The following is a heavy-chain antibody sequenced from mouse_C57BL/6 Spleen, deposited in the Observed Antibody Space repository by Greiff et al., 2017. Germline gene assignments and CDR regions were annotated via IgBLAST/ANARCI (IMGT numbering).Heavy chain of an antibody. CDR2: IHPNSGST. V-gene: IGHV1-64*01. CDR3: ARFYYSNYGFAY. J-gene: IGHJ3*01. Sequence: VQLQQPGAELVKPGASVTLSCKASGYTFTSYWMHWVKQRPGQGLEWIGMIHPNSGSTNYNEKFKSKATLTVDKSSSTAYMQLSILTSEDSAVYYCARFYYSNYGFAYWGQGTLVTVSA. D-gene: IGHD2-5*01. CDR1: GYTFTSYW.